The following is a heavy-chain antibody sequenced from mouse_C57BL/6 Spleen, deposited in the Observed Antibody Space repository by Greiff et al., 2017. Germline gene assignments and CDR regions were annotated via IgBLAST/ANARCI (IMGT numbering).Heavy chain of an antibody. CDR2: IYPGDGDT. V-gene: IGHV1-82*01. D-gene: IGHD2-4*01. CDR3: AREGLRQMPFDY. CDR1: GYAFSSSW. J-gene: IGHJ2*01. Sequence: QVQLLQSGPELVKPGASVKISCKASGYAFSSSWMNWVKQRPGKGLEWIGRIYPGDGDTNYNGKFKGKATLTADKSSSTAYMQISSLTSEDSAVYFCAREGLRQMPFDYWGHGTTLTVSS.